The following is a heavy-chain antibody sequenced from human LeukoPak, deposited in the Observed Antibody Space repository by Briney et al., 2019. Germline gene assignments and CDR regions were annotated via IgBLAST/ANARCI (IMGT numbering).Heavy chain of an antibody. CDR3: ARDCPPYYYDSSHAFDI. J-gene: IGHJ3*02. V-gene: IGHV4-39*07. Sequence: PSETLSLTCTVSGDSFSSVTDYWAWIRQPPGKGLEWIASGDYSGGTYYNPSLESRVAISADMSKNQFSLKLSSVTAADTAVYYCARDCPPYYYDSSHAFDIWGQGTIVTVSS. CDR1: GDSFSSVTDY. CDR2: GDYSGGT. D-gene: IGHD3-22*01.